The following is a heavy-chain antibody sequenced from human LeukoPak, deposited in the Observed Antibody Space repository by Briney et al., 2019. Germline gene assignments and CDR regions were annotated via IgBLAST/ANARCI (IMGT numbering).Heavy chain of an antibody. J-gene: IGHJ4*02. CDR3: ARSRELHFDY. Sequence: PSETLSLTCTVSGGSISSRSYYWRWIRQPPGKGLGWIGSIYYSGSTYYNPSLKSRVTISVDTSKNQFSLKLSSVTAADTAVYYCARSRELHFDYWGQGTLVTVSS. CDR1: GGSISSRSYY. CDR2: IYYSGST. V-gene: IGHV4-39*01. D-gene: IGHD3-10*01.